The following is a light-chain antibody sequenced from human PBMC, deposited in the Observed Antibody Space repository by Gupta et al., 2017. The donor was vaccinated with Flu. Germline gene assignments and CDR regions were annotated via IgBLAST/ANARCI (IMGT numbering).Light chain of an antibody. CDR1: QSVSSY. V-gene: IGKV3-11*01. J-gene: IGKJ3*01. CDR3: QQRSNRPLA. Sequence: ELVLTQSPATQSLSPGERATLSCRASQSVSSYLAWYQQKPGQAPRLLIYDASNRATGIPARFSGSGSGTDFTLTISSLEPEDFAVYYCQQRSNRPLAFGPGTKVDIK. CDR2: DAS.